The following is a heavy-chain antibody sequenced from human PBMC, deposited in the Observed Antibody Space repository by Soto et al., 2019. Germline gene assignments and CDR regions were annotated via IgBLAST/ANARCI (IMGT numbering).Heavy chain of an antibody. D-gene: IGHD2-2*01. CDR1: GGTFSSYA. CDR3: ARDSAAEGWFDP. Sequence: APVKVSCKASGGTFSSYAISWVRQAPGQGLEWMGGIIPIFGTANYAQKFQGRVTITADESTSTAYMELSSLRSEDTAVYYCARDSAAEGWFDPWGQGTLVTVSS. J-gene: IGHJ5*02. CDR2: IIPIFGTA. V-gene: IGHV1-69*13.